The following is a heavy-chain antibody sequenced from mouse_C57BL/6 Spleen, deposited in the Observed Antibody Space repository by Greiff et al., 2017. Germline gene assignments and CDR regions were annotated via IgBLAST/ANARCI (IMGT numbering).Heavy chain of an antibody. V-gene: IGHV1-15*01. J-gene: IGHJ1*03. CDR3: TREVTGTWYFDV. CDR1: GYTFTDYE. CDR2: IDPETGGT. D-gene: IGHD4-1*01. Sequence: QVHVKQSGAELVRPGASVTLSCKASGYTFTDYEMHWVKQTPVHGLEWIGAIDPETGGTAYNQKFKGKAILTADKSSSTAYMELRSLTSEDSAVYYCTREVTGTWYFDVWGTGTTVTVSS.